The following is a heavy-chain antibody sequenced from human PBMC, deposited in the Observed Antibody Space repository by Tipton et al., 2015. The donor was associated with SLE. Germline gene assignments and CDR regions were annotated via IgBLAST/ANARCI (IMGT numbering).Heavy chain of an antibody. D-gene: IGHD1-7*01. J-gene: IGHJ4*02. Sequence: SLRLSCAASGFTFSSCSMTWVRQAPGKGLEWVSYISSSSSSIYYAGSVKGRFTISRDNAENSLYLQMNSLRAEDTAVYYCASLTGTTNYLVQGTLVTVSS. V-gene: IGHV3-48*01. CDR3: ASLTGTTNY. CDR2: ISSSSSSI. CDR1: GFTFSSCS.